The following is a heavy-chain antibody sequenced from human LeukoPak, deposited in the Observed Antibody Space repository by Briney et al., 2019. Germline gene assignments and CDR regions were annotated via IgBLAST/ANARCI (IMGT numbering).Heavy chain of an antibody. Sequence: GVSVKVSCKASGYTFISYYMHWVRQASGQGLEWMGAINPSGGSTSYAQKFQGRVTMTRDTSTSTVYMELSSLRSEDTAVYYCARGTGLGGDYVSNWGQGTLVTVSS. D-gene: IGHD4-17*01. CDR3: ARGTGLGGDYVSN. V-gene: IGHV1-46*01. CDR1: GYTFISYY. J-gene: IGHJ4*02. CDR2: INPSGGST.